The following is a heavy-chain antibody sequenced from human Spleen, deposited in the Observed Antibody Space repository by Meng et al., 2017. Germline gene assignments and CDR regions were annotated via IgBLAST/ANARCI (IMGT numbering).Heavy chain of an antibody. V-gene: IGHV4-61*01. CDR1: GGSVSSGRYY. CDR3: ARDPREYYYDTSGYWYFDL. J-gene: IGHJ2*01. CDR2: MYYSGST. D-gene: IGHD3-22*01. Sequence: SETLSLTCTVSGGSVSSGRYYWSWIRQPPGKGLESIGYMYYSGSTNYNPSLRSRVTISVDTSKNQFSLKLSSVTAADTAVYYCARDPREYYYDTSGYWYFDLWGRGTLVTVSS.